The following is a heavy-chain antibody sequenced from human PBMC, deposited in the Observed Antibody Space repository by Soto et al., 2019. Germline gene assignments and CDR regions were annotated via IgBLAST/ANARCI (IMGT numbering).Heavy chain of an antibody. V-gene: IGHV5-51*01. D-gene: IGHD2-8*01. Sequence: GESLKISCQSFGYTFTAYWIAWVRQMPGKGLEWMGIIFPADSEIRYSPSFRGHVTISADKSISTAYLQWSSLKASDTAMYYCARPLYPGYCTDGVCYSYDYWGQGTPVTVSS. J-gene: IGHJ4*02. CDR2: IFPADSEI. CDR3: ARPLYPGYCTDGVCYSYDY. CDR1: GYTFTAYW.